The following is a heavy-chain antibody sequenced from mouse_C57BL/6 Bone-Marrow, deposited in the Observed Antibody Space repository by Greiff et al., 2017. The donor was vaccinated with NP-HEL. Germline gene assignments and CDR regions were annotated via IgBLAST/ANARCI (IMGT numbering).Heavy chain of an antibody. V-gene: IGHV14-4*01. CDR1: GFNIKDDY. CDR2: IDPENGDT. J-gene: IGHJ2*01. Sequence: VQLQQSGAELVRPGASVKLSCTASGFNIKDDYMHWVKQRPEQGLEWIGWIDPENGDTEYASKFQGKATITADTSSNTAYLQRSSLTSEDTAVYYWTTWGSVWYFDYWGQGTTLTVSS. CDR3: TTWGSVWYFDY.